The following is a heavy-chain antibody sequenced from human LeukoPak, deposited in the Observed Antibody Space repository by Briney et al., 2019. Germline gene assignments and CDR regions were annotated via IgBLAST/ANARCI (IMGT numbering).Heavy chain of an antibody. CDR2: ISAYNGNT. D-gene: IGHD3-3*01. CDR1: GYTFTSYG. Sequence: ASVKVSCKASGYTFTSYGISWVRQAPGQGLEWMGWISAYNGNTNYAQKLQGRVTMTTDTSTSIAYMELRSLRSDDTAVYYCARGRGIFGVASEAFDIWGQGTMVTVSS. CDR3: ARGRGIFGVASEAFDI. V-gene: IGHV1-18*01. J-gene: IGHJ3*02.